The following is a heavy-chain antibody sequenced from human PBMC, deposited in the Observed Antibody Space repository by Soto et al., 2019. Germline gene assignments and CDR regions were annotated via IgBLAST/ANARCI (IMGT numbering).Heavy chain of an antibody. CDR1: GFTFSSYR. CDR2: IWYDGSNK. CDR3: AREDIVVVPAANRNVPAKMYGMDV. D-gene: IGHD2-2*01. V-gene: IGHV3-33*01. Sequence: PGGSLRLPCAASGFTFSSYRMHWVRQAPGKGLEWVAVIWYDGSNKYYADSVKGRFTISRDNSKNTLYLQMNSLRAEDTAVYYCAREDIVVVPAANRNVPAKMYGMDVWGQGTTVTVSS. J-gene: IGHJ6*02.